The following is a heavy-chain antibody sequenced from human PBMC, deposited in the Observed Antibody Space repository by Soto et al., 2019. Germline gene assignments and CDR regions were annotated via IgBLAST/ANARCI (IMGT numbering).Heavy chain of an antibody. CDR2: INHSVST. D-gene: IGHD5-12*01. J-gene: IGHJ6*02. Sequence: PSETLSLTCAVYGGSFSGYYWSWIRQPPGKGLEWIGEINHSVSTNYNPSLKSRVTISVDTSKNQFSLKLSSVTAADTAVYYCARGHRVAPIFGPSYYYYGMDVWGQGTTAPVSS. CDR3: ARGHRVAPIFGPSYYYYGMDV. CDR1: GGSFSGYY. V-gene: IGHV4-34*01.